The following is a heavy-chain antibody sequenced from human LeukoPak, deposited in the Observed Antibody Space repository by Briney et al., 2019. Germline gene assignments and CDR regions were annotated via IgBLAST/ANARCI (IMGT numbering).Heavy chain of an antibody. CDR3: ARDLRLGGYDTIDWLQRGGWTNYYFDY. V-gene: IGHV1-18*04. D-gene: IGHD3-9*01. CDR2: ISAYNGNT. Sequence: GASVKVSCKASGYTFTSYGISWVRQAPGQGLEWMGWISAYNGNTNYAQKLQGRVTMTTDTSTSTAYMELRSLRSDDTAVYYCARDLRLGGYDTIDWLQRGGWTNYYFDYWGQGTLVTVSS. J-gene: IGHJ4*02. CDR1: GYTFTSYG.